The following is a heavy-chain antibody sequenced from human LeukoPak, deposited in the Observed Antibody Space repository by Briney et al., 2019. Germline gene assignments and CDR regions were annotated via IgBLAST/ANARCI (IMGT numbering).Heavy chain of an antibody. Sequence: ASVKVSCKASGYTFTGYFIHWVRQAPGQGLEWMGWINPHSGGTNYAQKFQGRVTMTRDTSISTAYMELSSLRSEDTAVYYCARERLQFLGVITNWGQGTLVTVSS. V-gene: IGHV1-2*02. CDR2: INPHSGGT. CDR3: ARERLQFLGVITN. D-gene: IGHD5-24*01. CDR1: GYTFTGYF. J-gene: IGHJ4*02.